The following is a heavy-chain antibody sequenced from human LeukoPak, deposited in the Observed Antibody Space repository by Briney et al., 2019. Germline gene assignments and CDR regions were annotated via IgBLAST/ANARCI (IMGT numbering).Heavy chain of an antibody. CDR3: ARSQNYYGSGDY. D-gene: IGHD3-10*01. J-gene: IGHJ4*02. Sequence: SETLSLTCTVSGVSISSYYWSWIRQPPGKGLEWIGYIYYTGKTYYNPSLEGRVTILVDTSRNHFSVKLSSVTAADTAVYYCARSQNYYGSGDYWSQGTLVTVSS. CDR1: GVSISSYY. CDR2: IYYTGKT. V-gene: IGHV4-59*01.